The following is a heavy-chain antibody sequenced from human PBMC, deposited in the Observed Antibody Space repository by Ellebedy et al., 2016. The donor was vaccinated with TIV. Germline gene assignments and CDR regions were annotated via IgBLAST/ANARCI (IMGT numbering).Heavy chain of an antibody. V-gene: IGHV4-59*12. D-gene: IGHD5-12*01. CDR3: ASLGYSGYEWGGGTRGFDY. CDR1: GGSISSYY. J-gene: IGHJ4*02. Sequence: SETLSLXCTVSGGSISSYYWSWIRQPPGKGLEWIGYIYYSGSTNYNPSLKSRVTISVDTSKNQFSLKLSSVTAADTAVYYCASLGYSGYEWGGGTRGFDYWGQGTLVTVSS. CDR2: IYYSGST.